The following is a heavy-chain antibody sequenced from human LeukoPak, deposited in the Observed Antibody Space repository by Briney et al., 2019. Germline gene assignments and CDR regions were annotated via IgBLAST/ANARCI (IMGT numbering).Heavy chain of an antibody. CDR3: ARGYGSGSYNNFNH. Sequence: PSETLSLTCTVSGGSISSYYWSWIRQPPGRGLEWIGYIHYTGSTDYNPSLNSRLTMSVDTSKNQFSLNLSSVTAADTAVYYCARGYGSGSYNNFNHWGQGTLVTVSS. J-gene: IGHJ4*02. CDR1: GGSISSYY. D-gene: IGHD3-10*01. CDR2: IHYTGST. V-gene: IGHV4-59*01.